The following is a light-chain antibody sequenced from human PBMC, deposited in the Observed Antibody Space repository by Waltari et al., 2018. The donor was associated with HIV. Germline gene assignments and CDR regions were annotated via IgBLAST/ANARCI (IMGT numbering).Light chain of an antibody. CDR1: QNIGNK. V-gene: IGKV3D-15*03. Sequence: EIVMTQSPVTLTVSPGESATPSCRASQNIGNKIVWYPRRPGPSPRLVIFATSVRATGIPTRFSGSGSGTDFALTITTLQPEDYGMYYCQQYNGSWTFGRGTRVE. J-gene: IGKJ1*01. CDR3: QQYNGSWT. CDR2: ATS.